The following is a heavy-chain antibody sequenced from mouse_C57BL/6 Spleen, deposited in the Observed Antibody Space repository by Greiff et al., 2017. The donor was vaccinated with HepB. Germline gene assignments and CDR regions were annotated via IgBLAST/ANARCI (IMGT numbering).Heavy chain of an antibody. J-gene: IGHJ2*01. D-gene: IGHD3-2*02. V-gene: IGHV5-9-1*02. CDR3: TRESSGYYFDY. CDR2: ISSGGDYI. Sequence: EVKLVESGEGLVKPGGSLKLSCAASGFTFSSYAMSWVRQTPEKRLEWVAYISSGGDYIYYADTVKGRFTISRDNARNTLYLQMSSLKSEDTAMYYCTRESSGYYFDYWGQGTTLTVSS. CDR1: GFTFSSYA.